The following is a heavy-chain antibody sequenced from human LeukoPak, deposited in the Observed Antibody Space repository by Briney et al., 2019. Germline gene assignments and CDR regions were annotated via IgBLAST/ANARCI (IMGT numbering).Heavy chain of an antibody. CDR2: ISGSGGST. CDR3: AKVANNFWSGLEY. V-gene: IGHV3-23*01. D-gene: IGHD3-3*01. J-gene: IGHJ4*02. CDR1: GFTFSSYA. Sequence: GGSLRLSCAASGFTFSSYAMSWVRQAPGKGLEWVSAISGSGGSTYYADSVKGRFTLSRDNSKSTLYLQMNSLRAEDTAIYYCAKVANNFWSGLEYWGQGALVTVSS.